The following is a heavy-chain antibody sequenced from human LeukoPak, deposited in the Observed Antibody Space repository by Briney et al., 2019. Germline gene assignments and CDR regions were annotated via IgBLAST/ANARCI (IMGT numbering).Heavy chain of an antibody. CDR2: IYHSGST. CDR3: AAYGSGSYYAFDI. CDR1: GGSISSSNW. Sequence: PSETLSLTCAVSGGSISSSNWWSWVRQPPGKGLEWIGEIYHSGSTNYNPSLKSRVTISVDKSKNQFSLKLSSVTAADTAVYYCAAYGSGSYYAFDIWGQGTMVTVSS. V-gene: IGHV4-4*02. J-gene: IGHJ3*02. D-gene: IGHD3-10*01.